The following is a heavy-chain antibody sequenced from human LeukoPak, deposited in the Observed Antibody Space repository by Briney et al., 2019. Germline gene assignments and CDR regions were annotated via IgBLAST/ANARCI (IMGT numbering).Heavy chain of an antibody. CDR3: ARGSCCGWGEENDY. V-gene: IGHV1-69*13. D-gene: IGHD6-19*01. CDR1: GGTFSSYA. Sequence: GASVKVSCKASGGTFSSYAISWVRQAPGQGLEWMGGIIPIFGTANYAQKFQGRVAITADESTSTAYMELSSLRSEDTAVYYCARGSCCGWGEENDYWGQGTLVTVSS. CDR2: IIPIFGTA. J-gene: IGHJ4*02.